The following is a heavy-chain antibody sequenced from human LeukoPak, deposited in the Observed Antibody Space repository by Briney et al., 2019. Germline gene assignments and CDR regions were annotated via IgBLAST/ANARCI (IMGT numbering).Heavy chain of an antibody. J-gene: IGHJ4*02. V-gene: IGHV3-23*01. CDR3: AKDIRWASFES. CDR1: GFTFSNYN. Sequence: PGGSLRLSCAASGFTFSNYNMNWVRQTPGKGLEWVSGIIPTGSTTYYADSVKGRFTISRDNSKNTVYLHLNSLRVEDTAQYYCAKDIRWASFESWGQGTLVTVSS. D-gene: IGHD3-16*01. CDR2: IIPTGSTT.